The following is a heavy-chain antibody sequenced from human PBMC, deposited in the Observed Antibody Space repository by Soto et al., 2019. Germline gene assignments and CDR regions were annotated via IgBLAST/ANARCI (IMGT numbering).Heavy chain of an antibody. Sequence: QVQLVQSGAEVKKPGSSVKVSCKASGGTFSSYAISWVRQAPGQGLEWMGGIIPIFGTANYAQKFQGRVTIPADESKSTAYLGLSSLSSEDTSVYYCAREFGHPGGLVGQQQYFDSWGQGTLVTVSS. J-gene: IGHJ4*02. CDR2: IIPIFGTA. V-gene: IGHV1-69*12. D-gene: IGHD6-13*01. CDR3: AREFGHPGGLVGQQQYFDS. CDR1: GGTFSSYA.